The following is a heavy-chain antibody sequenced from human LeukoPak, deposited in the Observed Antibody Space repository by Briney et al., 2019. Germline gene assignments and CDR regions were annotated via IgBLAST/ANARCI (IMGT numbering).Heavy chain of an antibody. D-gene: IGHD3-22*01. Sequence: GGSLRLSCVASGFTFSNYWMSWVRQAPGKGLEWVANINQDGSKKRYADSMKGRFTISRDNAKESLFLQLSSLRAEDTAVYYCAKRGGFDSSGYYQPPEDYWGQGTLVTVPS. CDR2: INQDGSKK. CDR1: GFTFSNYW. J-gene: IGHJ4*02. CDR3: AKRGGFDSSGYYQPPEDY. V-gene: IGHV3-7*01.